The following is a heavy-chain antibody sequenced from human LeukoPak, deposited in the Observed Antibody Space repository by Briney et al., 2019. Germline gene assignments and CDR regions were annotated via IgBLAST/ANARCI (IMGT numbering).Heavy chain of an antibody. CDR3: PSLLGPWYIDS. J-gene: IGHJ5*01. D-gene: IGHD4/OR15-4a*01. CDR1: GGSVSSATYY. Sequence: SETLSLTCTVSGGSVSSATYYWSWIRQPPGKGLEYIGYFHYSGSTSYNPSLKSRVTISLDTSNNQFSLRLSSVTAADTAVYYCPSLLGPWYIDSWGQGTLVTVSS. V-gene: IGHV4-61*01. CDR2: FHYSGST.